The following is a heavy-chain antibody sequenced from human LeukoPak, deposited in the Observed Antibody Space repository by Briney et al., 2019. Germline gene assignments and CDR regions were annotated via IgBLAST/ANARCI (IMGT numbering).Heavy chain of an antibody. J-gene: IGHJ4*02. CDR3: ARYLNSGPADY. D-gene: IGHD5-12*01. CDR1: EFTFSSYW. CDR2: INGDGSDK. V-gene: IGHV3-7*01. Sequence: GGSLRLSCAASEFTFSSYWMSWFRQAPGKGLEWVANINGDGSDKHYVDSVRGRFTIFRDNAKNSLYLQMNSLRAEDTAVYYCARYLNSGPADYWGQGSLVTVSS.